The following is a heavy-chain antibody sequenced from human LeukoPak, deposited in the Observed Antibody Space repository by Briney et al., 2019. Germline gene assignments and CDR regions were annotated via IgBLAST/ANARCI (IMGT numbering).Heavy chain of an antibody. V-gene: IGHV3-15*01. CDR1: GFTFSNAW. D-gene: IGHD2-8*02. CDR2: IKSKTDGGTT. Sequence: GGSLRLSCAASGFTFSNAWMSWVRQAPGKGLEWVGRIKSKTDGGTTDYAAPVKGRFTISRDDSKNTLYLQMNSLKTEDTAVYYCTTRLGDVWPLNAFDIWGQGTMVTVSS. CDR3: TTRLGDVWPLNAFDI. J-gene: IGHJ3*02.